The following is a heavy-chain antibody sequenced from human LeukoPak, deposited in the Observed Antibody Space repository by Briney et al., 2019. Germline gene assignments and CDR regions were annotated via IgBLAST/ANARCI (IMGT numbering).Heavy chain of an antibody. Sequence: SETLSLTCTVSGGSISSSSHYWGWIRQPPGKGLEWIGSIYYSGSTYYNPSLKSRVTISVDTSKNQFSLKLSSVTAADTAVYYCARNYYGSGSYYNPHYNWFDPWGQGTLVTVSS. J-gene: IGHJ5*02. CDR1: GGSISSSSHY. D-gene: IGHD3-10*01. CDR3: ARNYYGSGSYYNPHYNWFDP. CDR2: IYYSGST. V-gene: IGHV4-39*01.